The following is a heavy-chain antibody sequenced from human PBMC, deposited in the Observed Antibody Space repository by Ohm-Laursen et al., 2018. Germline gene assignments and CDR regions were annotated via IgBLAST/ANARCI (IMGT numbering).Heavy chain of an antibody. Sequence: SLRLSCAASGFTFSSYSMNWVRQAPGKGLEWVSSISSSSSYIYYADSVKGRFTISRDNAKNSLYLQMNSLRAEDTAVYYCARDQAIGSDNWFDPWGQGTLVTVSS. CDR3: ARDQAIGSDNWFDP. CDR2: ISSSSSYI. D-gene: IGHD2-21*01. V-gene: IGHV3-21*04. CDR1: GFTFSSYS. J-gene: IGHJ5*02.